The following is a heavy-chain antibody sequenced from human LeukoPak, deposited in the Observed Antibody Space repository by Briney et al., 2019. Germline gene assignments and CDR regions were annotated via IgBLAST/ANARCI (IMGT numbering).Heavy chain of an antibody. CDR2: IQPRDSDA. CDR1: GYSFTNYW. Sequence: GESLKISCKGSGYSFTNYWIGWVRQMSGKGLEWMGIIQPRDSDARYSPSFRGQVTFSADKSASTADLQWSSLKASDTAIYYCARGLKTTVVTPFAYWGQGTLVTVSS. V-gene: IGHV5-51*01. CDR3: ARGLKTTVVTPFAY. D-gene: IGHD4-23*01. J-gene: IGHJ4*02.